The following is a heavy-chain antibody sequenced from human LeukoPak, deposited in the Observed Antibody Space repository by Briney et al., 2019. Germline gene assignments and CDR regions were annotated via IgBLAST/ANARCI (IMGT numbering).Heavy chain of an antibody. CDR1: AFTFRTYS. V-gene: IGHV3-21*01. J-gene: IGHJ4*02. CDR2: ISGSTSYI. Sequence: TGGSLRLSCVASAFTFRTYSMHWVRQAPGKGLEWVSSISGSTSYIYYADSVRGRFTISRDNAKNSLYLQMNSLRPEDTAVYYCARPHSSSWSPLHYWGQGTLVTVSS. CDR3: ARPHSSSWSPLHY. D-gene: IGHD6-13*01.